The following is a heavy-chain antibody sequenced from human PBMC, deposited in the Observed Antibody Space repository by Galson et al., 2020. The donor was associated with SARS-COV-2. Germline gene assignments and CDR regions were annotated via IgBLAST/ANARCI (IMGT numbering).Heavy chain of an antibody. V-gene: IGHV3-23*01. CDR1: GHTFSNYG. J-gene: IGHJ4*02. CDR3: AQGVSGKYQERRNDD. CDR2: ISDRGGAT. Sequence: GGSLTLSCAASGHTFSNYGMSWVRQAPGKGLEWVSAISDRGGATYYAAPVKGRFTIARANSENMLYLQVNSLRAEDTAVYYCAQGVSGKYQERRNDDWGQGTLVTVSS. D-gene: IGHD2-2*01.